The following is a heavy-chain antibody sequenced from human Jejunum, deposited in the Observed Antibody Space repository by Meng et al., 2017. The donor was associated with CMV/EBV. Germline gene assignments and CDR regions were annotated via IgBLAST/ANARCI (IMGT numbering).Heavy chain of an antibody. CDR2: IFHSGRT. CDR3: TTLYGDSIS. D-gene: IGHD4-17*01. Sequence: VQMQGEGTGLGQASAPPSPTWDLSGGSIRKDQGWRWVRQAPGKGLERIGEIFHSGRTNYNPSVKSRVSMSVDKSQNHFSLRLSSVTAADTAVCYCTTLYGDSISWGQGTLVTVSS. V-gene: IGHV4-4*02. J-gene: IGHJ4*02. CDR1: GGSIRKDQG.